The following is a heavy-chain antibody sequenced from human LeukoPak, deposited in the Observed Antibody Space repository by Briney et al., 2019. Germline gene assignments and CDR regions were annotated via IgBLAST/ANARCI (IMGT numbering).Heavy chain of an antibody. J-gene: IGHJ1*01. CDR3: ARAYGGNPTGYFQH. Sequence: PSETLSLTCTVSGDSVSSYYWSWIRQPPGKGLEWIGYIYSSGSANYNPSLKSRVTISVDTSKNQFSLKLTSVTAADTAVYYCARAYGGNPTGYFQHWGQGTLVTVSS. V-gene: IGHV4-59*02. CDR2: IYSSGSA. CDR1: GDSVSSYY. D-gene: IGHD4-23*01.